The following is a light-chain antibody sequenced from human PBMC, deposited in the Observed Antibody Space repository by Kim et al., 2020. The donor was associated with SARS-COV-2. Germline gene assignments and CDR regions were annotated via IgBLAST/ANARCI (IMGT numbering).Light chain of an antibody. CDR1: NNDVGSHDL. V-gene: IGLV2-23*01. CDR2: GDN. J-gene: IGLJ3*02. Sequence: QSIISSCSGTNNDVGSHDLVSWYQHHPGTAPKLVIYGDNQRPSGVSSRFSGSKSGNTASLTISGLQPDDEADYYCCSYANGGTWVFGGGTQLTVL. CDR3: CSYANGGTWV.